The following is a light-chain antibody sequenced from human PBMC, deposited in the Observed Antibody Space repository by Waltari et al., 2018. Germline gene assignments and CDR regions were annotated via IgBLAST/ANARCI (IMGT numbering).Light chain of an antibody. CDR3: TSFTSSATWV. Sequence: QSALTQPASVSGSPGQSITISCSGTSSDIGAYKHVSWYHRHPGKAPKLMIYEVSNRPSGVSNRFSGSKSGNTASLTISGLQADDESHYYCTSFTSSATWVFGGGTKVTVL. CDR1: SSDIGAYKH. V-gene: IGLV2-14*01. CDR2: EVS. J-gene: IGLJ3*02.